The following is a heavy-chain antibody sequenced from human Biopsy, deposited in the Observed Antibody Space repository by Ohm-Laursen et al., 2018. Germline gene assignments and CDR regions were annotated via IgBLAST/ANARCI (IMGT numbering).Heavy chain of an antibody. CDR1: GFTYSSYG. D-gene: IGHD2-15*01. Sequence: SLRLSCAASGFTYSSYGMSWVRQAPGKGLEWVSVLSGSGGTTYYADSVKGRFTISRDNSKNTLYLQMNSLTAEDTAVYYCAKTFHGSSFLYDYWGQGTLVTVSS. CDR3: AKTFHGSSFLYDY. CDR2: LSGSGGTT. J-gene: IGHJ4*02. V-gene: IGHV3-23*01.